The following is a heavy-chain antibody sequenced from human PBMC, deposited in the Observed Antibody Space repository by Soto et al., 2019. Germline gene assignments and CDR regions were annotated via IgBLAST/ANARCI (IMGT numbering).Heavy chain of an antibody. V-gene: IGHV3-48*03. J-gene: IGHJ4*02. CDR1: GFTFSSYE. CDR2: IGTSGGSI. CDR3: ARESRFSKTWYSPDY. Sequence: SLRLSCAASGFTFSSYEMNWVRQAPGKGLEWVSYIGTSGGSIKYADSVKGRFTISRDNAKNSLYLQMNSLRAEDTAIYYCARESRFSKTWYSPDYWGQGTLVTVSS. D-gene: IGHD6-13*01.